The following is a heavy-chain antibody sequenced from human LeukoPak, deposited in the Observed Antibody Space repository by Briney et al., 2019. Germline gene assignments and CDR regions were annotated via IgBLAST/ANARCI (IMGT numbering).Heavy chain of an antibody. CDR3: ARGYPQGAETTSPYFDY. CDR1: GGSFSGYY. Sequence: SETLSLTCAVYGGSFSGYYWSWIRQPPGKGLEWIGEINHSGSTNYNPSLKSRVTISVDTSKNQFSLKLSSVTAADTAVYYCARGYPQGAETTSPYFDYWGQGTLVTVSS. CDR2: INHSGST. V-gene: IGHV4-34*01. D-gene: IGHD1-7*01. J-gene: IGHJ4*02.